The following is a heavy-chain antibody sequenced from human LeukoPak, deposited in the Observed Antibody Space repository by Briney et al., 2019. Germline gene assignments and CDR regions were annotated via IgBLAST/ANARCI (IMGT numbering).Heavy chain of an antibody. J-gene: IGHJ5*02. CDR1: GFTLSDYY. CDR2: ISGSGTTI. V-gene: IGHV3-11*01. Sequence: GGSLRLSCAASGFTLSDYYMNWMRQAPGKGLEWISYISGSGTTINYADSVKGRFTISRDNAKKSLYLQMNSLRVEDTAVYYCLRAAQAGIYGWFDPWGQGTLVTVSS. D-gene: IGHD3-3*02. CDR3: LRAAQAGIYGWFDP.